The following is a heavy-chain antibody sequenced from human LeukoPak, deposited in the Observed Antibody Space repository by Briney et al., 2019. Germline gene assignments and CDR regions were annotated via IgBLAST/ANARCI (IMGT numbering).Heavy chain of an antibody. CDR2: INSDESRT. V-gene: IGHV3-74*01. Sequence: GGSLRLSCAASGFIFNTYWMHWVRHAPGKGLVWVSRINSDESRTAYADSVKGRFSISRDNAKNTLYLQMNSLRAEDTAVYYCARGYGDWFDPWGQGTLVTVSS. J-gene: IGHJ5*02. CDR1: GFIFNTYW. D-gene: IGHD4-17*01. CDR3: ARGYGDWFDP.